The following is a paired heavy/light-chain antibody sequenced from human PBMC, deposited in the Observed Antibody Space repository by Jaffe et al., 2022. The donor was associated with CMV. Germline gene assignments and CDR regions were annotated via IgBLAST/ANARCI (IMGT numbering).Light chain of an antibody. CDR2: LGS. V-gene: IGKV2-28*01. CDR3: MQALQTPTWT. CDR1: QSLLHSNGYNY. J-gene: IGKJ1*01. Sequence: DIVMTQSPLSLPVTPGEPASISCRSSQSLLHSNGYNYLDWYLQKPGKSPQLLIYLGSNRASGVPDRFSGSGSGTDFTLKISRVEAEDVGVYYCMQALQTPTWTFGQGTKVEIK.
Heavy chain of an antibody. CDR3: AKGGPTMVREQYYYYGMDV. CDR1: GFTFSSYA. V-gene: IGHV3-23*01. D-gene: IGHD3-10*01. Sequence: EVQLLESGGGLVQPGGSLRLSCAASGFTFSSYAMSWVRQAPGKGLEWVSAISGSGGSTYYADSVKGRFTISRDNSKNTLYLQMNSLRAEDTAVYYCAKGGPTMVREQYYYYGMDVWGQGTTVTVSS. J-gene: IGHJ6*02. CDR2: ISGSGGST.